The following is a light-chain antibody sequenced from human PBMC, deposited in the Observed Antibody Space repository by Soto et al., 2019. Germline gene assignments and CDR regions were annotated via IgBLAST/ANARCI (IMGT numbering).Light chain of an antibody. V-gene: IGKV3-20*01. J-gene: IGKJ1*01. CDR1: QSVSSSF. Sequence: EIVLTQSPGTLSLSPGERATLSCRASQSVSSSFLAWYQQKLGQAPRLLIYGASSRATGIPDRFSGSGSGTDFTLAISRLEPDDFAVYFCHHYGSSPQTFGQGTKVEI. CDR2: GAS. CDR3: HHYGSSPQT.